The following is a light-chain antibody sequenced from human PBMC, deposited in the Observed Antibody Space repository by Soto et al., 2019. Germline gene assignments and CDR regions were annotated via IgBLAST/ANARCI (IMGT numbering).Light chain of an antibody. CDR3: YSAADNNNPRV. CDR1: VLAKKY. V-gene: IGLV3-27*01. Sequence: SYELTQPSSVSVSPGQTARITCSGDVLAKKYARWFQQKPGQAPVLVIYKDSERPSGIPERFSGSSSGTTVTLTISGAQVEDEADYYCYSAADNNNPRVFGTGTKVTVL. CDR2: KDS. J-gene: IGLJ1*01.